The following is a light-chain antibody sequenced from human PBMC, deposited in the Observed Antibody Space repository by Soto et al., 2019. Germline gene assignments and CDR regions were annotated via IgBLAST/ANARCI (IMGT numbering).Light chain of an antibody. Sequence: QSALPQPASVSGSPGQSITISCTGISSDVGSYNLVSWYQQHPGKAPKVMIYEGSKRPSGVSNRFSGSRPGNTASLTISGLQAEDEAHYYCSSYAGSSTHVVFGGGTKLTVL. J-gene: IGLJ2*01. V-gene: IGLV2-23*01. CDR1: SSDVGSYNL. CDR3: SSYAGSSTHVV. CDR2: EGS.